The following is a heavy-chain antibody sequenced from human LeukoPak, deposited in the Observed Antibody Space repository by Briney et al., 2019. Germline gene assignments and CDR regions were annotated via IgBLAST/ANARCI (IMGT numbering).Heavy chain of an antibody. Sequence: SETLSLTCTVSGGSVSSGSYYWSWIRQPPGKGLEWIGCVYYRGSTKYTPSLESRVTISTGTSQNQFSLRLSSVTAADTAVYYCASTRAYSGYDSWRGNWFDPWGQRTLVTVSS. CDR2: VYYRGST. D-gene: IGHD5-12*01. V-gene: IGHV4-61*01. J-gene: IGHJ5*02. CDR3: ASTRAYSGYDSWRGNWFDP. CDR1: GGSVSSGSYY.